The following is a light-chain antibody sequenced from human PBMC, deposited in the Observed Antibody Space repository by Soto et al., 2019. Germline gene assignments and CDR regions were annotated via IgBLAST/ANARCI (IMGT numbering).Light chain of an antibody. Sequence: DIQMTQSPSSLSASVGDRVTITCRASQSISSYLNWYQQKPGKAPKLLIYAASSLQSGVPSRFSGSGSGTDFTLTISSLQPEDFATYYCQQSYSTTPLTFGGGIKVEIK. CDR3: QQSYSTTPLT. CDR2: AAS. V-gene: IGKV1-39*01. J-gene: IGKJ4*01. CDR1: QSISSY.